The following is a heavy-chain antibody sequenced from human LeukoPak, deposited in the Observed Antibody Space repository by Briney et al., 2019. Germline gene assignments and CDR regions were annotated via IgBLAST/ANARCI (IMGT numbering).Heavy chain of an antibody. CDR2: ISTLGST. J-gene: IGHJ6*03. Sequence: PSETLSLTCSVSGGSINNYYWTWIRQPAGKGLEWIGHISTLGSTNYNPSLKSRVTISVDTSKNQFSLKLSSVTAADTAVYYCARGRSSMVRGYYYYYMDVWGKGTTVTISS. CDR3: ARGRSSMVRGYYYYYMDV. CDR1: GGSINNYY. V-gene: IGHV4-4*07. D-gene: IGHD3-10*01.